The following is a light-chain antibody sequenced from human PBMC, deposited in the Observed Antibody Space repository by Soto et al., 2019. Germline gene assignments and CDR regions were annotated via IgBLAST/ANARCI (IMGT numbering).Light chain of an antibody. J-gene: IGKJ2*01. Sequence: EIVLTQSPGTLSLSPGERATLSCRASQSVSSSYLAWYQQKPGQAPRHLIYGASSRATGIPDRFSGSGSGTDFPLTISRLEAEDVAVYYCQQYGSSPRTFGQGTKLEIK. CDR1: QSVSSSY. V-gene: IGKV3-20*01. CDR3: QQYGSSPRT. CDR2: GAS.